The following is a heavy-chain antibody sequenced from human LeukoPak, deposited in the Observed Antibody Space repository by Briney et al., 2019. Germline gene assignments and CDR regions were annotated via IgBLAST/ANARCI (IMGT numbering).Heavy chain of an antibody. CDR2: INHSGST. Sequence: SETLSLTCAVYGGSFSGYYWSWIRQPPGKGLEWIGEINHSGSTNYNPSLKSRVTISVDTSKNQFSLKLSSVTAADTAVYYCARSFLWFGELLNWFDPWGQGTLVTVSS. CDR3: ARSFLWFGELLNWFDP. J-gene: IGHJ5*02. V-gene: IGHV4-34*01. D-gene: IGHD3-10*01. CDR1: GGSFSGYY.